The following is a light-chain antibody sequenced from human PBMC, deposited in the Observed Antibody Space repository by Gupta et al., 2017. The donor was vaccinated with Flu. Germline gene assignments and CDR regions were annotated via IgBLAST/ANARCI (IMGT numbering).Light chain of an antibody. Sequence: EIVLTQSPGTLSLSPGERATLSCRASQSVRSSYLAWYQQKPGQAPRLLIYGASSRATGFPDRFSGSGSGTEFTLTISRLEPEDFAVYYCQQEGSSPFTFGHGTKVDNK. J-gene: IGKJ3*01. V-gene: IGKV3-20*01. CDR3: QQEGSSPFT. CDR2: GAS. CDR1: QSVRSSY.